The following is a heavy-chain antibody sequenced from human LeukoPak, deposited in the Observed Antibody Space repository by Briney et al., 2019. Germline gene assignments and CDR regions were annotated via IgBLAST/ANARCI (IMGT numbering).Heavy chain of an antibody. V-gene: IGHV3-48*02. CDR3: ARGYSALDY. D-gene: IGHD6-13*01. J-gene: IGHJ4*02. Sequence: GGSLRLSCAASGFTFKYAWMNWVRQAPGKGLEWVSYISSNSITIYYADSVKGRFTISRDSGKNSLYLQMNSLRDEDTAVYYCARGYSALDYWGQGTLVTVSS. CDR1: GFTFKYAW. CDR2: ISSNSITI.